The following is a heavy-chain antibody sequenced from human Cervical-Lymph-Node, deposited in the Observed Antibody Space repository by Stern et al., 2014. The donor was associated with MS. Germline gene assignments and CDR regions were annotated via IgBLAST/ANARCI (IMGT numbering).Heavy chain of an antibody. CDR2: IYPDDSDA. CDR1: GYNFASYW. J-gene: IGHJ4*02. V-gene: IGHV5-51*01. Sequence: EMQLVESGAEAKKPGESLKISCKGSGYNFASYWIGWVRQVPGKGLEWMGIIYPDDSDARYTPSFQGQVTMSADKSIGTAYLQWSSLKASDTAFYFCARKGTYGLDYWGQGALVTVSS. CDR3: ARKGTYGLDY. D-gene: IGHD3-10*01.